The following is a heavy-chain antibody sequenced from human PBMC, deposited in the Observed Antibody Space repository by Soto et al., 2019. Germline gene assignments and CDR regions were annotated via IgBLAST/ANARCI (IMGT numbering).Heavy chain of an antibody. CDR1: GGSFSGYI. V-gene: IGHV4-34*01. CDR3: ARGLISDSPYSGGWYYFDY. Sequence: QVQLQQWGAGLLKPSETLSLTCAVSGGSFSGYIWSWVRQSPGKGLQWIGQINHSGSANYNPSLKSRVTISLHTSTSQFSLELSSVTAADTAVYYCARGLISDSPYSGGWYYFDYWGQGTLVTVSS. J-gene: IGHJ4*02. D-gene: IGHD2-15*01. CDR2: INHSGSA.